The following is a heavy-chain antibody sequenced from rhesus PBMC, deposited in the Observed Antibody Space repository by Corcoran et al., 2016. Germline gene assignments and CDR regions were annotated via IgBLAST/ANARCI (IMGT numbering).Heavy chain of an antibody. CDR3: ARAGTGAYDFDY. V-gene: IGHV1-198*02. J-gene: IGHJ4*01. CDR2: IISSVGIT. D-gene: IGHD1-14*01. CDR1: VFTFGSYA. Sequence: QVQLVQSGAEVKKPGASVTVSCKASVFTFGSYAISWVRQAPGQGLEGMGVIISSVGITKDAEKLQGRVTSTADTSTSTAYMELSSLRSEDTAVYYCARAGTGAYDFDYWGQGVLVTVAS.